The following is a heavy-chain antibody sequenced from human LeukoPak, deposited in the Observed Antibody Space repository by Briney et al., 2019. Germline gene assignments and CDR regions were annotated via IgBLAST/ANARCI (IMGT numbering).Heavy chain of an antibody. J-gene: IGHJ6*02. V-gene: IGHV3-23*01. CDR2: ISGSGGTT. CDR1: GFTFSSFA. CDR3: AKDSRSGYYNYYYGMDV. D-gene: IGHD3-22*01. Sequence: GGSLTLSCAASGFTFSSFAMSWVRQAPGKGLEWVSAISGSGGTTYYADSVKGRFTISRDNSKNTLYLQMNSLRAEDTAVYYCAKDSRSGYYNYYYGMDVWGQGTTVTVSS.